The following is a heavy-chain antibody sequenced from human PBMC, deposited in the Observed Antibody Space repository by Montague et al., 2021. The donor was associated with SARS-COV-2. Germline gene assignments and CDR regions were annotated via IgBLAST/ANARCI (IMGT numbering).Heavy chain of an antibody. J-gene: IGHJ4*02. CDR2: IYYTGHT. CDR1: GASVTSGYFY. D-gene: IGHD1-26*01. V-gene: IGHV4-61*01. Sequence: SETLSLTCTVSGASVTSGYFYWSCMRQPQGKGLEWIGYIYYTGHTNYNPSLESRVTMPVDPYKNQFSLTLTSATAADTAVYYCERSRANVPYYPGLDYWGQGARVTVSS. CDR3: ERSRANVPYYPGLDY.